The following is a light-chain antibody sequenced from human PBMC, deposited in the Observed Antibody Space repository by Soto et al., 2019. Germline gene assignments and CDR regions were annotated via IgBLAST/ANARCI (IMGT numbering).Light chain of an antibody. J-gene: IGKJ1*01. CDR1: QSVSSSF. V-gene: IGKV3-20*01. Sequence: IGLKQSPGTLSLSPGERATLSCRASQSVSSSFLAWYQQKPGQAPRLLIYAASRRATGIPDGFSGSGSGTDFTLTISRLEPEDFAVYYCQQYGSSPRTFGQGTKADIK. CDR2: AAS. CDR3: QQYGSSPRT.